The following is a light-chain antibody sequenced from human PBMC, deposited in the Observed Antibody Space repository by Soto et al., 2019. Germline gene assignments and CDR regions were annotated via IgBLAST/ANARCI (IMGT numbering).Light chain of an antibody. CDR2: DTS. CDR3: QQYYTWRSIT. CDR1: RNILSR. Sequence: EIVMTQSPATLSVSPVDRATLSCRASRNILSRLAWYQHKPGQVPRVLIYDTSIRAAGVPARFSGSGSGTDFTLTISSLQSDDSAVYYCQQYYTWRSITFGQGTRLEI. V-gene: IGKV3-15*01. J-gene: IGKJ5*01.